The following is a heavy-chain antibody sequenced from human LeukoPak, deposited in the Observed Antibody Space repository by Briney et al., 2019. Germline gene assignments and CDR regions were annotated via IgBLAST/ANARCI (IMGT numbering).Heavy chain of an antibody. D-gene: IGHD5-12*01. CDR2: IYYSGST. J-gene: IGHJ4*02. V-gene: IGHV4-31*03. CDR3: ARAPYSGYGYFDY. Sequence: SATLSLTCTVSGASISSGGYYWSWIRQHPGNGLEWIGYIYYSGSTYYNPSLKSRVTISVDTSKNQFSLKLSSVTAADTAVYYCARAPYSGYGYFDYWGQGTLVTVSS. CDR1: GASISSGGYY.